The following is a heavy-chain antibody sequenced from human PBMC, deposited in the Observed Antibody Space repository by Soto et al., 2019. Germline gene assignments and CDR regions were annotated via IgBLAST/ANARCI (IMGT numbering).Heavy chain of an antibody. CDR2: ISYDGSNK. CDR1: GFTFSSYG. J-gene: IGHJ3*02. D-gene: IGHD3-22*01. CDR3: AKGGSLMIVVAGDAFDI. Sequence: TGGSLRLSCAASGFTFSSYGMHWVRQAPGKGLEWVAVISYDGSNKYYADSVKGRFTISRDNSKNTLYLQMNSLRAEDTAVYYCAKGGSLMIVVAGDAFDIWGQGTMVTVSS. V-gene: IGHV3-30*18.